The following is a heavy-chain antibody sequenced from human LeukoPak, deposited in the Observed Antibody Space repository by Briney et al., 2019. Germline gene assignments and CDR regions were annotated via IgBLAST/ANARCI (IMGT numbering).Heavy chain of an antibody. J-gene: IGHJ4*02. CDR2: IFHSGST. Sequence: SETLSLTCTVSGGSISSGGYYWSWIRQPPGKGLEWIGYIFHSGSTYYNPSLKSRVTISVDRSKNQFSLNLSSVTAADTAIYYCARVRPPYSINYWGQGTLVTVSS. CDR3: ARVRPPYSINY. V-gene: IGHV4-30-2*01. D-gene: IGHD2-15*01. CDR1: GGSISSGGYY.